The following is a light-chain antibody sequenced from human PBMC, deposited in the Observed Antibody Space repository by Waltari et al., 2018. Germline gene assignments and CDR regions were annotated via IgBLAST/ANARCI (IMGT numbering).Light chain of an antibody. Sequence: DIRMTPSPSTLSASAGDRVILSCRASQSISKWLAWYQQKPGKAPKLLIYEASTLQSGVPSRFSGTGSGTDFTLTISSLQPDDFATYYCQQYNSYSLLTFGGGTKVEIK. CDR2: EAS. CDR1: QSISKW. V-gene: IGKV1-5*03. CDR3: QQYNSYSLLT. J-gene: IGKJ4*01.